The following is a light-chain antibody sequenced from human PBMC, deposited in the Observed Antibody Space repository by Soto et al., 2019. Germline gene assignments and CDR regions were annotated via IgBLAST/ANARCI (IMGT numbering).Light chain of an antibody. CDR2: DVS. Sequence: QSVLTQPASASGSPGQSITISCTGTSSDVGGYNYVSWYQQHPGKAPKLMISDVSNRPAVVSNRFSGSKSGNTASLTISGLQAEDEADYYCSSYTSSSTYVVFGGGTKLTVL. V-gene: IGLV2-14*01. CDR3: SSYTSSSTYVV. CDR1: SSDVGGYNY. J-gene: IGLJ2*01.